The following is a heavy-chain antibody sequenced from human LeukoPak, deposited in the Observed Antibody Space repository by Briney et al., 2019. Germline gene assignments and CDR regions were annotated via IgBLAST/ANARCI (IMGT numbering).Heavy chain of an antibody. CDR3: ARDFMCNVNCAGC. Sequence: GGSLRLSCAASGFTFSTYSMNWVRQAPGKGLAWVSRINTDGSSTSYADSVKGRFTISRDNAKNTLYLQMNSLRAEDTAVYYCARDFMCNVNCAGCWGQGTLVTVSS. V-gene: IGHV3-74*01. CDR1: GFTFSTYS. D-gene: IGHD2-21*01. J-gene: IGHJ4*02. CDR2: INTDGSST.